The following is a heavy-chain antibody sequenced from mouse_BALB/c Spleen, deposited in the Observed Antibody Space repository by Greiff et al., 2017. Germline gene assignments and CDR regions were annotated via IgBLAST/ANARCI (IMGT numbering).Heavy chain of an antibody. CDR3: ARTAYYFDY. Sequence: EVQGVESGGGLVNPGGSLKLSCAASGFAFSSYDMSWVRQTPEKRLEWVAYISSGGGSTYYPDTVKGRFTISRDNAKNTLYLQMSSLKSEDTAMYYCARTAYYFDYWGQGTTLTVSS. CDR2: ISSGGGST. V-gene: IGHV5-12-1*01. CDR1: GFAFSSYD. J-gene: IGHJ2*01. D-gene: IGHD1-2*01.